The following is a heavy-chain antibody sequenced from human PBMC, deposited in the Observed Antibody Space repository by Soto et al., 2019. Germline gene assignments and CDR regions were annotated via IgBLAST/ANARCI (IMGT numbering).Heavy chain of an antibody. CDR3: ARAYYYDSSGYLDY. J-gene: IGHJ4*02. CDR2: IWYDGSNK. V-gene: IGHV3-33*01. CDR1: GFTFSSYG. D-gene: IGHD3-22*01. Sequence: QVQLVESGGGVVQPGRSLRLSCAASGFTFSSYGMHWVRQVPGKGLEWVAVIWYDGSNKYYADSVKGRFTISRDNSKNTLYLPMNSLRAEDTAVYYCARAYYYDSSGYLDYWGQGTLVTVSS.